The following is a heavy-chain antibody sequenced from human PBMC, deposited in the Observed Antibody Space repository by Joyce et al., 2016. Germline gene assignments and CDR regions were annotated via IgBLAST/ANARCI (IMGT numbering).Heavy chain of an antibody. J-gene: IGHJ4*02. D-gene: IGHD6-19*01. Sequence: QVQLQQWGAGLLKPSETLSLTCGVSGGPFRGFFWTWVRQPPGKGLEWIGDITNSVATNYNPSLKSRITFSVDTSKNQFSLKLTSLSAADTAVYYCARSQWLAPLMYWGQGTPVTVSS. CDR3: ARSQWLAPLMY. V-gene: IGHV4-34*01. CDR1: GGPFRGFF. CDR2: ITNSVAT.